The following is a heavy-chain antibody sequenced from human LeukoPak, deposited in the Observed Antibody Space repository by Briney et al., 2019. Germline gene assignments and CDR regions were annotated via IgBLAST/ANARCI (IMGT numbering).Heavy chain of an antibody. D-gene: IGHD6-19*01. CDR1: GFTFSNAW. V-gene: IGHV3-53*01. CDR2: IYSGGST. Sequence: GGSLRLSCVVSGFTFSNAWMSWVRQAPGKGLEWVSLIYSGGSTYYADSVKGRFTISRDNSKNTLYLQMNGLRAEDTAVYYCARVTPAGAWLGYFDYWGQGTLVTVSS. J-gene: IGHJ4*02. CDR3: ARVTPAGAWLGYFDY.